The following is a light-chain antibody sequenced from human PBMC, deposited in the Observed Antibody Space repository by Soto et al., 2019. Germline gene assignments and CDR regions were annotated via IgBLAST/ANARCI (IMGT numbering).Light chain of an antibody. CDR3: QQYNNWLGT. CDR1: QSVSSK. CDR2: GAS. J-gene: IGKJ1*01. V-gene: IGKV3-15*01. Sequence: EIVLTQSPGTLSVSPGERATLSCRASQSVSSKLAWYQQKPGQAPRLLFYGASTGATGIPARFSGSGSETEFTLCFSSVQSEDFAVYYCQQYNNWLGTFGQGTKVEIK.